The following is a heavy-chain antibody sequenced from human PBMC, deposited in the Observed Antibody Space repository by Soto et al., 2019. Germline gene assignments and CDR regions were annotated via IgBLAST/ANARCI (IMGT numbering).Heavy chain of an antibody. Sequence: GASVKVSCKASGYTFTSYAMHWVRQAPGQRLEWMGWINAGNGNTKYSQKFQGRVTITRDTSASTAYMELSSLRSEDTAVYYCARVRFSEATFGGVIAFDYWGQGTLVTVSS. CDR3: ARVRFSEATFGGVIAFDY. D-gene: IGHD3-16*01. J-gene: IGHJ4*02. V-gene: IGHV1-3*01. CDR1: GYTFTSYA. CDR2: INAGNGNT.